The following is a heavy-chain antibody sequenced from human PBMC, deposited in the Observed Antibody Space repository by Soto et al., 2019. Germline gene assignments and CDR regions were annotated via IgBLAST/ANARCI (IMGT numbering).Heavy chain of an antibody. CDR2: IYYSGST. J-gene: IGHJ3*02. CDR1: GGSIRSNY. D-gene: IGHD6-19*01. CDR3: VREAVGAFDI. Sequence: KSSETPSLTCTVSGGSIRSNYWSWIRQPPGKGLGWIGYIYYSGSTNYNPSLKSRVTISLDTSKNQFSLKLTSVTAADTAVYYFVREAVGAFDIWGQGTMVTVS. V-gene: IGHV4-59*01.